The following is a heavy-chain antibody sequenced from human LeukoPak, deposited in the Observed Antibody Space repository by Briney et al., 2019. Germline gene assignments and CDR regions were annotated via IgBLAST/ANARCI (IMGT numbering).Heavy chain of an antibody. CDR3: AKDRVVAGTTGAFDI. D-gene: IGHD6-19*01. CDR1: GFTFSSYG. J-gene: IGHJ3*02. CDR2: IRYDGSNK. Sequence: GGSLRLSCAASGFTFSSYGMHWVRQAPGKGLEWVAFIRYDGSNKYYADSVKGRFTISRDNSKNTLYLQMNSLRAEDTAVYYCAKDRVVAGTTGAFDIWGQGTMVTVSS. V-gene: IGHV3-30*02.